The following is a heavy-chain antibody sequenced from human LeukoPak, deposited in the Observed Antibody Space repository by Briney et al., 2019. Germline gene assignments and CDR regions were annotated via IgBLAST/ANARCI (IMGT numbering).Heavy chain of an antibody. J-gene: IGHJ4*02. Sequence: GGSLRLSCSASGFTFSSFWMGWVRQAPGKGLKWVASIRWDDERHHVDSVTGRFSVSRDNAKNSLYLQMNSLRAEDTAVYFCSRITTNGYFEYWGQGALVTVSS. CDR1: GFTFSSFW. D-gene: IGHD1-1*01. CDR3: SRITTNGYFEY. V-gene: IGHV3-7*01. CDR2: IRWDDER.